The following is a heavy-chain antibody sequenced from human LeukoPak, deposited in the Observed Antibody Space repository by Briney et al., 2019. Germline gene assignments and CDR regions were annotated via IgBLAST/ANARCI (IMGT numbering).Heavy chain of an antibody. J-gene: IGHJ2*01. CDR1: GFTFDDYA. D-gene: IGHD7-27*01. V-gene: IGHV3-43*02. CDR3: AKDPEAPTWGWYFDL. CDR2: ISGDGGST. Sequence: QPGGSLRLSCAASGFTFDDYAMHWVRQAPGKGLEWVSLISGDGGSTYYADSVKGRFTISRDNSKNSLYLQMNSLRTEDTALYYCAKDPEAPTWGWYFDLWGRGTLVTVSS.